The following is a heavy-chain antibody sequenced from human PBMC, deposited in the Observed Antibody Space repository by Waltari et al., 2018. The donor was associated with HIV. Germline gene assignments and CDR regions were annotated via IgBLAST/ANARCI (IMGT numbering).Heavy chain of an antibody. Sequence: EVQLVESGGGLVKPGGSLRLSCAASGFTFSSYSMNWVRQAPGKGLYWVSSVSSSSSDVYYADSMTGRFTISRDNAKNSLYLQMNSLRAEDTAVYYCARGNYGDWKHWGQGTLVTVSS. CDR2: VSSSSSDV. J-gene: IGHJ1*01. CDR1: GFTFSSYS. D-gene: IGHD4-17*01. V-gene: IGHV3-21*01. CDR3: ARGNYGDWKH.